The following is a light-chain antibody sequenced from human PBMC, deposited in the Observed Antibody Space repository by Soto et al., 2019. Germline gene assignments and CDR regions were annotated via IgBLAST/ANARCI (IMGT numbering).Light chain of an antibody. J-gene: IGKJ5*01. Sequence: DIQMTQSPSTLSASLGDRVTITCRASRNIERWLAWYQKKPGKAPNLLIYDASRLQSGVPSRFSGSGGGTDFTLSISSVQPEDFATYFCQQSYMDPITFGQGTQLEI. CDR3: QQSYMDPIT. CDR2: DAS. V-gene: IGKV1-39*01. CDR1: RNIERW.